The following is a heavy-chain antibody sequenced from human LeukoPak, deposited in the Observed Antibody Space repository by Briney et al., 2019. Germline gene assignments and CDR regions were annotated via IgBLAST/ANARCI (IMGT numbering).Heavy chain of an antibody. Sequence: GASVKVSCKASGYTFTAYYMHWVRQAPGPRLEWMGGINPNSGDTKYSQKIQGRVTMTRDTSISTAYMELSRLRSDDTAVYYCATQRGSYLWGTDFDYWGQGTPVTVSS. CDR1: GYTFTAYY. CDR2: INPNSGDT. CDR3: ATQRGSYLWGTDFDY. D-gene: IGHD3-16*01. J-gene: IGHJ4*02. V-gene: IGHV1-2*02.